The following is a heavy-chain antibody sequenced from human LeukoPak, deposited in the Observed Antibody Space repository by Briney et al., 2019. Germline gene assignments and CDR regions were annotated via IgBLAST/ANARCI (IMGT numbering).Heavy chain of an antibody. V-gene: IGHV4-59*12. CDR3: ARDQVVTAIGGWFDP. Sequence: SETLSLTCTVSGGSINSYYWSWIRQPPGKGLEWIGEIYHSGSTNYNPSLKSRVTISVDKSKNQFSLKLSSVTAADTAVYYCARDQVVTAIGGWFDPWGQGTLVTVSS. J-gene: IGHJ5*02. D-gene: IGHD2-21*02. CDR2: IYHSGST. CDR1: GGSINSYY.